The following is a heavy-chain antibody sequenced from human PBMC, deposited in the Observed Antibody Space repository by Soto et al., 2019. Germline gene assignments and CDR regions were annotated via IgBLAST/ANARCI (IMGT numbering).Heavy chain of an antibody. J-gene: IGHJ4*02. CDR2: ISGNGGST. D-gene: IGHD6-6*01. V-gene: IGHV3-23*01. CDR3: AKDRTFGPPLVRFDS. Sequence: GGSLRLSCGASGFTFSVYAMTWVRQAPGKGLEWVSAISGNGGSTYYADSVKGRFTISRDNPKSTLHLQMNSLRVEDTAVYYCAKDRTFGPPLVRFDSWGQGTLVTVSS. CDR1: GFTFSVYA.